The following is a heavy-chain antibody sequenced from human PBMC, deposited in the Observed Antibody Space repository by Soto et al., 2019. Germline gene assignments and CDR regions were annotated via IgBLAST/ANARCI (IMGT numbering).Heavy chain of an antibody. CDR3: VTSYHDYGVPFDV. D-gene: IGHD4-17*01. Sequence: QVQLQESGPGLVKPSETLSLTCTVSGGSISRYYWSWIRQPAGKGLEWIGRIYISGSTNYNPSLKSRVTVSLDTYKNHFSLKLNSVTAADTAVYYCVTSYHDYGVPFDVWGQGTMVTVSS. V-gene: IGHV4-4*07. CDR1: GGSISRYY. J-gene: IGHJ3*01. CDR2: IYISGST.